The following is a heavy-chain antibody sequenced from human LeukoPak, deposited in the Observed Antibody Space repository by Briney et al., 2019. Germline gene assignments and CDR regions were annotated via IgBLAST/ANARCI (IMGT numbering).Heavy chain of an antibody. CDR2: ISGSGGST. J-gene: IGHJ4*02. CDR1: GLTFSSYA. D-gene: IGHD2-8*01. V-gene: IGHV3-23*01. CDR3: AKDRSCTNDICHGDFDY. Sequence: TGGSQRLSCAASGLTFSSYAVRWVRQAPGRGQEWGQSISGSGGSTYSADSVKGRFTISRDNSKNTLYLQMNSLRAEDTALYYCAKDRSCTNDICHGDFDYWGQGTLVTVSS.